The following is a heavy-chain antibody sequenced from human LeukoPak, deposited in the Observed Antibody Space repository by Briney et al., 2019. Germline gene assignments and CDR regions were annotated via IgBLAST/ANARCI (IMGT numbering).Heavy chain of an antibody. V-gene: IGHV3-30*18. CDR3: AKDLSGRKGPFDY. CDR1: GFTFSSYG. CDR2: ISSDGSNA. J-gene: IGHJ4*02. Sequence: GGSLRLSCAASGFTFSSYGMHWVSQAPGKGLEWVAVISSDGSNAYYADSVKGRFTMSRDNSKNTLSVQMNSLRAEDTAVYYCAKDLSGRKGPFDYWGQGTLVTVSS. D-gene: IGHD3-10*01.